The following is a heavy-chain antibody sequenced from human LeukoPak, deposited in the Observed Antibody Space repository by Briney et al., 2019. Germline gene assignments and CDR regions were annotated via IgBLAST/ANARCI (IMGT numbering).Heavy chain of an antibody. CDR1: GFTVSSNY. V-gene: IGHV3-66*01. D-gene: IGHD3-10*01. CDR3: ARFTHYYGSGSDDY. Sequence: PGGSLRLSCAASGFTVSSNYMSWVRQAPGKGLEWVSVIYSGGSTYYADSVKGRFTISRDNAKNSLYLQMNSLRAEDTAVYYCARFTHYYGSGSDDYWGQGTLVTVSS. CDR2: IYSGGST. J-gene: IGHJ4*02.